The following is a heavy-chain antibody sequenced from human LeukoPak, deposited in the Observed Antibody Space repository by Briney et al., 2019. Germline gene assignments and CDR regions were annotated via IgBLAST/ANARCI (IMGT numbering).Heavy chain of an antibody. V-gene: IGHV4-34*01. CDR1: GESITAYY. CDR2: VRHSGST. J-gene: IGHJ4*02. D-gene: IGHD3-10*01. Sequence: TSETLSLTCAVYGESITAYYWTWIRQPPGKRLEWIGEVRHSGSTNYNPSLKSRVTMSVDMSKNQFSLQLKFVTAADTAVYYCAGATATGTGRAFHYWAQVNLVPVSS. CDR3: AGATATGTGRAFHY.